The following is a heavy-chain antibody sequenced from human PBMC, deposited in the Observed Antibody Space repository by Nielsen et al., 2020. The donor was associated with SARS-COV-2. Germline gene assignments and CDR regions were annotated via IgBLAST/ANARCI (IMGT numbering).Heavy chain of an antibody. CDR3: AREGRDDSGTERHGMDV. D-gene: IGHD3-10*01. CDR1: GYTFTTYW. J-gene: IGHJ6*02. V-gene: IGHV5-51*01. CDR2: IYHDDSET. Sequence: GESLKISCETSGYTFTTYWIGWVRQMPGKGLEWMGVIYHDDSETRYSPSFQGQVTIPADESISPTYLPWRSLKASDTAMYYCAREGRDDSGTERHGMDVWGRGTTVTVSS.